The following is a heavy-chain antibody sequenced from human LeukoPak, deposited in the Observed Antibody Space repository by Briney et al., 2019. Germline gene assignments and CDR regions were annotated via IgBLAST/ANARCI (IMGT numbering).Heavy chain of an antibody. CDR1: GGSISSGGYY. D-gene: IGHD2-2*02. CDR3: AREIPFDP. J-gene: IGHJ5*02. V-gene: IGHV4-30-2*01. CDR2: IYHSGST. Sequence: SETLSLTCTVSGGSISSGGYYWSWIRQPPGKGLEWIGYIYHSGSTYYNPSLKSRVTISVDRSKNQFSLKLSSVTAADTAVYYCAREIPFDPWGQGTLVTVSS.